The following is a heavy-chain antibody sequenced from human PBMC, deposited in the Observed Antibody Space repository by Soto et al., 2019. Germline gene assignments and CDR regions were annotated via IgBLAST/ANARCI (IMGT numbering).Heavy chain of an antibody. Sequence: QVQLQESGPGLVKPSETLSLTCTVSGGSISSYYWSWIRQPPGKGLEWIGYIYYSGSTNYNPSLKSRVTISVDTSKNQFSLKLSSVTAADTAVDYCARVSKVGYSYGFDYWGQGTLVTVSS. V-gene: IGHV4-59*01. D-gene: IGHD5-18*01. CDR1: GGSISSYY. CDR2: IYYSGST. CDR3: ARVSKVGYSYGFDY. J-gene: IGHJ4*02.